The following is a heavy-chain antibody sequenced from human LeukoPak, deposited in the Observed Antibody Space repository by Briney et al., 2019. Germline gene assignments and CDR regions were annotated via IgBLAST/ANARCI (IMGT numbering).Heavy chain of an antibody. V-gene: IGHV4-59*01. CDR3: ARRGYSYSGFYY. CDR2: IYYSGST. D-gene: IGHD5-18*01. CDR1: GGSIRSYY. Sequence: SETLSLTCTVAGGSIRSYYWSSIRQPPGKGLEWIGYIYYSGSTNYNPSLKSRVTISVDTSKNQFSLKLRSVTAADTAVYYCARRGYSYSGFYYWGQGTLVTVSS. J-gene: IGHJ4*02.